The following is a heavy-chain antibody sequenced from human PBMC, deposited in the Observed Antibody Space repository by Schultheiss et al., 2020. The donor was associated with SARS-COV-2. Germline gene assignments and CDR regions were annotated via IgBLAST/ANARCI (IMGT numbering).Heavy chain of an antibody. Sequence: ASVKVSCKASGYTFTSYGISWVRQAPGQGLEWMGWISAYNGNTNYAQKLQGRVTMTTDTSTSTAYMELRSLRSDDTAVYYCARDLSGYLAYWYFDLWGRGTLVTVSS. D-gene: IGHD6-25*01. J-gene: IGHJ2*01. V-gene: IGHV1-18*01. CDR2: ISAYNGNT. CDR1: GYTFTSYG. CDR3: ARDLSGYLAYWYFDL.